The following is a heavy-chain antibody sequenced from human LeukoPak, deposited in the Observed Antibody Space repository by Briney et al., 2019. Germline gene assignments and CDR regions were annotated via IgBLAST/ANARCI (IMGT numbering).Heavy chain of an antibody. CDR3: ARDLFDFWSGYHHLFDY. CDR2: ISAYNGNT. J-gene: IGHJ4*02. Sequence: ASVKVSCKASGYTFTSYGISWVRQAPGQGLEWMGWISAYNGNTNYAQKLQGRVTMTTDTSTSTAYMELRSLRSDDTAVYYCARDLFDFWSGYHHLFDYWGQGTLVTVSS. CDR1: GYTFTSYG. D-gene: IGHD3-3*01. V-gene: IGHV1-18*01.